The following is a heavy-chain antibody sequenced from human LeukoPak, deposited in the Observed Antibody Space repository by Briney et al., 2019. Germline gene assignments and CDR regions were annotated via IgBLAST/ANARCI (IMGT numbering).Heavy chain of an antibody. CDR1: GGSISSGGYY. V-gene: IGHV4-31*03. CDR3: AGSGSPPGAFDI. J-gene: IGHJ3*02. D-gene: IGHD3-10*01. CDR2: IYYSGST. Sequence: PSETLSLTCTVSGGSISSGGYYWSWIRQQPRKGLEWIGYIYYSGSTYYNPSLKSRVTISVDTSKNQFSLKLSSVTAADTAVYYCAGSGSPPGAFDIWGQGTMVTVSS.